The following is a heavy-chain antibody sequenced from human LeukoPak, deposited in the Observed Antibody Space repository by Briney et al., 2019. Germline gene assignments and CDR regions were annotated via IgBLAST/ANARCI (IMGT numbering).Heavy chain of an antibody. V-gene: IGHV1-46*01. Sequence: ASVKVSCKASGYTFTSYGILWVRQAPGQGLEWMGIINPSGGSTSYAQKFQGRVTMTRDTSTSTIYMELSSLRSEDTAVYYCARDKTDSSTYSWFDPWGQGTLVTVSS. D-gene: IGHD6-13*01. CDR3: ARDKTDSSTYSWFDP. J-gene: IGHJ5*02. CDR2: INPSGGST. CDR1: GYTFTSYG.